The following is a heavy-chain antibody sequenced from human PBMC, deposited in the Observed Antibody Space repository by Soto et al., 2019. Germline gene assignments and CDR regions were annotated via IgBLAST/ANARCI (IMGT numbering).Heavy chain of an antibody. J-gene: IGHJ6*02. CDR3: ARDRGGDGMDV. D-gene: IGHD3-16*01. Sequence: QVQLVQSGAEVKKPGASVKVSCKASGYTFSSYGISWVRQAPGQGLEWMGWISGYNGNTNYAQKLQGRVTMTIVTSTSTGYMELRSLRSDDTAVYYCARDRGGDGMDVWGQGTTVTVSS. CDR1: GYTFSSYG. CDR2: ISGYNGNT. V-gene: IGHV1-18*01.